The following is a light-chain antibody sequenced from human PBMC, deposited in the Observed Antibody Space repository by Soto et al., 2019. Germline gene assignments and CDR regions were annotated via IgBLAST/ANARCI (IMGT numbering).Light chain of an antibody. J-gene: IGKJ4*01. CDR3: QQYGGSPLP. Sequence: IVLTQSPGILSLSPGERATLSCRASQSIYSSALAWYQQKPAQAPRLLVYGASNRATGLPDRFSGSGSGTDFTLTISRLEPEDFAFYFCQQYGGSPLPFARGTNLEI. V-gene: IGKV3-20*01. CDR1: QSIYSSA. CDR2: GAS.